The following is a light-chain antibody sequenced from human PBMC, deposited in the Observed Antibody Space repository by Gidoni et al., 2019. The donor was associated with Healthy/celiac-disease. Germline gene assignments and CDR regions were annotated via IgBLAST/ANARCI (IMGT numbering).Light chain of an antibody. CDR3: QKYNSDPLT. CDR2: AAS. J-gene: IGKJ4*01. CDR1: QGISNY. V-gene: IGKV1-27*01. Sequence: DIQITQSPSSLSSSVVDRVTITCRASQGISNYLAWYQQKPEKVPKLLIYAASTLQSGGPSRFSGSGSGTDFNLTISSRRPEDVETYYCQKYNSDPLTFGGGTKVEIK.